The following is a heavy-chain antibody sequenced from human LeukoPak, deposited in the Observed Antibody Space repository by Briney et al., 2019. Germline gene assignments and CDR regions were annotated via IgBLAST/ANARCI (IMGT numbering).Heavy chain of an antibody. Sequence: GASVKVSSKASGYTFTSYGISWVRQAPGQGLEWVGWISANNGDTDYAQKFQARVTMTTDTSTSTAYMELRSLRSDDTAVYYCARESHVTREDSWGQGTLVIVSS. CDR1: GYTFTSYG. D-gene: IGHD1-26*01. CDR2: ISANNGDT. CDR3: ARESHVTREDS. J-gene: IGHJ4*02. V-gene: IGHV1-18*01.